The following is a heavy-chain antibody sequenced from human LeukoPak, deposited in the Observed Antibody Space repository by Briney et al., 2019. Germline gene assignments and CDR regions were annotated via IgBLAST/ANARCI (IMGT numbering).Heavy chain of an antibody. CDR3: ARTTYDILTGLVYYGMDV. V-gene: IGHV3-30*03. D-gene: IGHD3-9*01. J-gene: IGHJ6*02. CDR2: ISYDGSNK. Sequence: PGGSLRLSCAASGFTFSSYGMHWVRQAPGKGLEWVAVISYDGSNKYYADSVKGRFTISRDNSKNTLYLQMNSLRAEDTAVYYCARTTYDILTGLVYYGMDVWGQGTTVTVSS. CDR1: GFTFSSYG.